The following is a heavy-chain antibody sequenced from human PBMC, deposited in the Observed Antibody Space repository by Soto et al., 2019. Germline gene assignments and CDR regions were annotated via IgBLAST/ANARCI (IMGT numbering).Heavy chain of an antibody. J-gene: IGHJ4*02. D-gene: IGHD3-22*01. CDR2: VLYDGRNK. V-gene: IGHV3-30*18. CDR1: GFTFSSYG. CDR3: AKAGYYDSSGYYELDY. Sequence: QVQLVESGGGVVQHGRSLRLSCAASGFTFSSYGMHWVRQAPGKGLEWVAVVLYDGRNKYYADSVKGRFTISRDNSKNTVYLQMNSLRAEDTAVYYSAKAGYYDSSGYYELDYWGQGTLVTVSS.